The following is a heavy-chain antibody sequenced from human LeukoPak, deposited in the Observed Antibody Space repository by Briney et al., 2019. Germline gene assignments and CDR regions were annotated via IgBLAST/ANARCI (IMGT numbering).Heavy chain of an antibody. CDR1: GGSISSSSYY. D-gene: IGHD3-22*01. Sequence: SETLPLTCTVSGGSISSSSYYWGWIRQPPGKGLEWIGSIYYSGSTYYNPSLKSRATISVDTSKNQFSLKLSSVTAADTAVYYCARYMSSGYYYPFNYWGQGTLVTVSS. J-gene: IGHJ4*02. V-gene: IGHV4-39*01. CDR3: ARYMSSGYYYPFNY. CDR2: IYYSGST.